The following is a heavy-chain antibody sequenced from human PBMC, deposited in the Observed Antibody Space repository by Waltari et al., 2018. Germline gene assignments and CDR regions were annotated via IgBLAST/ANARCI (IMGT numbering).Heavy chain of an antibody. CDR3: AKDLGWELLGLGY. CDR2: IRYDGSNK. V-gene: IGHV3-30*02. J-gene: IGHJ4*02. Sequence: QVQLVDSGGGVVQPGGSLRLSCAASAFPFSSSGMPWFRQAPGKGLEWVAFIRYDGSNKYYADSVKGRFTISRDNSKNTLYLQMNSLRAEDTAVYYCAKDLGWELLGLGYWGQGTLVTVSS. CDR1: AFPFSSSG. D-gene: IGHD1-26*01.